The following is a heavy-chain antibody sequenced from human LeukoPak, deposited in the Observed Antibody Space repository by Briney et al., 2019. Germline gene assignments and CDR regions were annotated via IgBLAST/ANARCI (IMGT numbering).Heavy chain of an antibody. CDR3: ARKSDYDSSGYYPVYY. CDR1: GFTFSDYY. D-gene: IGHD3-22*01. V-gene: IGHV3-11*01. J-gene: IGHJ4*02. Sequence: GGSLRLFCAASGFTFSDYYMSWLRQAPGKGLEWVSYISSSGSTIYYADSVKGRFTISRDNAKNSLYLQMNSLRAEDTAVYYCARKSDYDSSGYYPVYYWGQGTLVTVSS. CDR2: ISSSGSTI.